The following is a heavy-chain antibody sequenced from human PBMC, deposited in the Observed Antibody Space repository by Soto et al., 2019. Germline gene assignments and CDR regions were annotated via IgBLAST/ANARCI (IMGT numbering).Heavy chain of an antibody. CDR2: IWYDGSNK. Sequence: QVQLVESGGGVVQPGRSLRLSCAASGFTFSSYGMHWVRQAPGKGLEWVAVIWYDGSNKYYADSVKGRFTISRDNSKNTLYLQMNSLRAEDTAVYYCARAARSGYPDYWGQGTLVTVSS. V-gene: IGHV3-33*01. CDR1: GFTFSSYG. D-gene: IGHD3-3*01. CDR3: ARAARSGYPDY. J-gene: IGHJ4*02.